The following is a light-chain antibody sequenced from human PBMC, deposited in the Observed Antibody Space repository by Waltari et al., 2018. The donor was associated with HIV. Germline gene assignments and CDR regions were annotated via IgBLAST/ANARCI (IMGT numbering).Light chain of an antibody. CDR2: EVT. CDR3: SSYTGGYSVV. Sequence: QSALTQPPPVSGFPGQSVTISCTGTSSDVGSYHRVSWYQQPPGTAPELMIYEVTNQPPGVPNRGAGTRSGTTASRTIAGLQAADEAHYFCSSYTGGYSVVFGRENKLTVL. V-gene: IGLV2-18*04. J-gene: IGLJ2*01. CDR1: SSDVGSYHR.